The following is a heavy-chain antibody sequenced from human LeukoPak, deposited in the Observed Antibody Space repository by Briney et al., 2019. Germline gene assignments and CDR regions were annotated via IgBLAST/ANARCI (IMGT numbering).Heavy chain of an antibody. D-gene: IGHD5-18*01. CDR1: GFTFSDYY. V-gene: IGHV3-11*04. CDR3: ARDGDEYSYGYGDAFDI. Sequence: GGSLRLSCAASGFTFSDYYISWIRQAPGKGLEWISYITGGSYTIYYAHSVRGRFTISRDNAKKSLYLQMNSLRVEDTAVYYCARDGDEYSYGYGDAFDIWGQGTMVTVSS. CDR2: ITGGSYTI. J-gene: IGHJ3*02.